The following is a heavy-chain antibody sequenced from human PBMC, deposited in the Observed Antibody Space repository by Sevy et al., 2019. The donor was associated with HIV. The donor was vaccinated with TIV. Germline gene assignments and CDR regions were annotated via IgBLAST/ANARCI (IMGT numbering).Heavy chain of an antibody. V-gene: IGHV1-2*02. Sequence: ASVKVSCKASGYTFTGYYLHWVRQAPGQGLEWMGWINPNSGGTNNAPKFQGRVTMTRETSISTASMELSRLRSDDTAVYYCTRSAAEAKNFYCGGDCYSDYWGQGTLVTVSS. J-gene: IGHJ4*02. D-gene: IGHD2-21*02. CDR3: TRSAAEAKNFYCGGDCYSDY. CDR2: INPNSGGT. CDR1: GYTFTGYY.